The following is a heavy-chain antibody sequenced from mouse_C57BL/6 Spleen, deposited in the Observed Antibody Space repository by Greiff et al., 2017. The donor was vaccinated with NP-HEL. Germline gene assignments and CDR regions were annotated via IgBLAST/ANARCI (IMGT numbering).Heavy chain of an antibody. Sequence: QVQLQQPGAELVKPGASVKLSCKASGYTFTSYWMHWVKQRPGQGLEWIGMIHPNSGSTNYNEKFKSKATLTVDKSSSTAYMQLSSLTSEYSAVYYCARSDYYYGSSGTAYWGQGTLVTVSA. D-gene: IGHD1-1*01. J-gene: IGHJ3*01. V-gene: IGHV1-64*01. CDR3: ARSDYYYGSSGTAY. CDR1: GYTFTSYW. CDR2: IHPNSGST.